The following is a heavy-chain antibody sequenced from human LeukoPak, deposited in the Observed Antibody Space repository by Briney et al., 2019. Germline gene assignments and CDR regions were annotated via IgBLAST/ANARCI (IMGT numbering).Heavy chain of an antibody. D-gene: IGHD2-15*01. CDR3: AKGSRGNRPYYFDY. V-gene: IGHV3-23*01. CDR2: ITDSGGDT. CDR1: GFTFSNYA. Sequence: GGSLRLSCAASGFTFSNYAMSWVRQAPGKGLEWASPITDSGGDTYHADSVKGRFTISRDNSKNTLYLQTNSLRAEDTAIYYCAKGSRGNRPYYFDYWGQGTLVTVSS. J-gene: IGHJ4*02.